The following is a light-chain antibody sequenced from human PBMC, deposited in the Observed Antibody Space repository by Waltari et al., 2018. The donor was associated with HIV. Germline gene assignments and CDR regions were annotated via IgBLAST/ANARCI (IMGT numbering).Light chain of an antibody. CDR3: CSYAGTGTYV. CDR1: SSDVASYNL. J-gene: IGLJ1*01. V-gene: IGLV2-23*02. Sequence: SCTATSSDVASYNLVSWYQQHPGKAPKVMIYAVTKRPSGVSNRFSGSKSDNTASLTISWLQAEDEADYYGCSYAGTGTYVFGTGTKVTVL. CDR2: AVT.